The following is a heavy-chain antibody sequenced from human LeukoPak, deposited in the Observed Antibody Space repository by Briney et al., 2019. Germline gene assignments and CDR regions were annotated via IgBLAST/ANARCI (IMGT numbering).Heavy chain of an antibody. CDR1: GYTFTSYY. CDR3: AILTGTYAHYFDY. V-gene: IGHV1-2*02. D-gene: IGHD1-20*01. J-gene: IGHJ4*02. CDR2: INPNSGGT. Sequence: ASVKVSCKASGYTFTSYYIHWVRQAPGQGLEWMGWINPNSGGTNYAQKFQGRVTMTRDTSISTAYMELSRLRSDDTAVYYCAILTGTYAHYFDYWGQGTLVTVSS.